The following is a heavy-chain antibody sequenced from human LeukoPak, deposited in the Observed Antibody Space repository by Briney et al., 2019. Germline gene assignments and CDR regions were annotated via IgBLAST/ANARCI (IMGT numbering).Heavy chain of an antibody. V-gene: IGHV6-1*01. J-gene: IGHJ4*02. CDR1: GDSVSSSAA. Sequence: SQTLSLTCAISGDSVSSSAAWNWIRQSPSRGLEWLGRIYYESKWYNDYAVSVKSRVTINPDTSKNQFSLQLNSMTPEDTAVYYCARGFLQGGFHSWGQGTLVTVSS. CDR2: IYYESKWYN. D-gene: IGHD5-24*01. CDR3: ARGFLQGGFHS.